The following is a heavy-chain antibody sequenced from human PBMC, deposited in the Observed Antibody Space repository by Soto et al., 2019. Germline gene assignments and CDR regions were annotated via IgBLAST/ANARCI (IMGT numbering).Heavy chain of an antibody. CDR2: ISYDGSNK. CDR1: GFTFSSYG. CDR3: AKERYYDILTGYVIPPDY. Sequence: QVQLVESGGGVVQPGRSLRLSCAASGFTFSSYGMHWVRQAPGKGLEWVAVISYDGSNKYYADSVKGRFTISRDNSKNTLYLQMNSLRAEDTAVYYCAKERYYDILTGYVIPPDYWGQGTLVTVSS. V-gene: IGHV3-30*18. D-gene: IGHD3-9*01. J-gene: IGHJ4*02.